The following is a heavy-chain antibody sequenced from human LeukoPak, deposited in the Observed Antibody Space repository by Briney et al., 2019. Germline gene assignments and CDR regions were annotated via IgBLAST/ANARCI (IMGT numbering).Heavy chain of an antibody. CDR1: GGSISSYY. V-gene: IGHV4-59*01. J-gene: IGHJ5*02. CDR2: IYYSGST. CDR3: ARAGRWFDP. D-gene: IGHD1-14*01. Sequence: TASETLSLTCTVSGGSISSYYWSWIRQPPGKGLEWIGYIYYSGSTNYNPSLKSRVTISVDTSKNQFSLKLSSVTAADTAVYYCARAGRWFDPWGQRTLVTASS.